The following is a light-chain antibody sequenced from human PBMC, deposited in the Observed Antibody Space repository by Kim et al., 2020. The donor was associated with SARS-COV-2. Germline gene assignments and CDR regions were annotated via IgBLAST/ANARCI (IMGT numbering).Light chain of an antibody. Sequence: LPPGERATLSCRASQSVSTSLAWYQQKPGQAPRLLIYDASTRAAGVPARFSGSGSETDFTLTISSLEPEDFAVYYCQEGTNWILTFGPGTKVDIK. CDR3: QEGTNWILT. CDR2: DAS. V-gene: IGKV3-11*01. J-gene: IGKJ3*01. CDR1: QSVSTS.